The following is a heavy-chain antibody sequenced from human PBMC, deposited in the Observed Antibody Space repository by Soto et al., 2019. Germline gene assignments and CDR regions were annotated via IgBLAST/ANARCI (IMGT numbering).Heavy chain of an antibody. CDR1: GFTISNYA. J-gene: IGHJ3*01. Sequence: GGSLRVSCEASGFTISNYAMAWVRQTTGEGPEWVSTIGGGDDIFYAESVQGRFIISRDDSRSTMYLQMDNLRVEDTAIYFCAKDSISYNGIYDAFDVWGQGTVVTVSS. D-gene: IGHD3-3*02. CDR3: AKDSISYNGIYDAFDV. V-gene: IGHV3-23*01. CDR2: IGGGDDI.